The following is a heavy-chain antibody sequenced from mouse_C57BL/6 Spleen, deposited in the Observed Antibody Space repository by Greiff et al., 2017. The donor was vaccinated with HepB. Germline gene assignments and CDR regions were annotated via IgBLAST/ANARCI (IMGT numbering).Heavy chain of an antibody. CDR2: INPNYGTT. J-gene: IGHJ4*01. D-gene: IGHD2-4*01. CDR1: GYSFTDYN. CDR3: ARRDYDYNYYAMDY. V-gene: IGHV1-39*01. Sequence: EVHLVESGPELVKPGASVKISCKASGYSFTDYNMHWVKQSNGKSLEWIGVINPNYGTTSYNQKFKGKATLTVDQSSSTAYMQLNSLTSEDSAVYYCARRDYDYNYYAMDYWGQGTSVTVSS.